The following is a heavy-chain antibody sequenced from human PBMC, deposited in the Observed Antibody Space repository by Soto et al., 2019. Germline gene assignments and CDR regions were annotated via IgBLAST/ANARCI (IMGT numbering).Heavy chain of an antibody. J-gene: IGHJ4*02. D-gene: IGHD3-3*01. Sequence: ASVKVSCKASGYAFIAYNIHWIRQAPGQGLEWMGYVNPDTGGTHFAQEFQGRATMTRDTSISAVYMELRGLTSDDTAIYYCARGSMVYGLIIIHFDLWGPGSQVNVSS. CDR2: VNPDTGGT. CDR3: ARGSMVYGLIIIHFDL. V-gene: IGHV1-2*02. CDR1: GYAFIAYN.